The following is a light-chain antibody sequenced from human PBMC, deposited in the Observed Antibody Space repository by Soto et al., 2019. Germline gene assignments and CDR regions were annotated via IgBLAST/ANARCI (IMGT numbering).Light chain of an antibody. CDR3: HSRA. CDR2: DAS. V-gene: IGKV1-5*01. J-gene: IGKJ5*01. CDR1: QTISRG. Sequence: DVQLTQTPSTLFASVGDELTITCRASQTISRGLAWYQQKPGXAPKLLIYDASTLDSGSASRFSSSVSVTEFTLTISRLAPDDFATYFCHSRAFGQGTRLDIK.